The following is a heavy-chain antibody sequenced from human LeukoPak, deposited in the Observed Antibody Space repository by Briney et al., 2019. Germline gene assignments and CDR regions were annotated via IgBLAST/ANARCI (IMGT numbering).Heavy chain of an antibody. J-gene: IGHJ4*02. Sequence: PSETLSLTCTVSGGSISSSSYYWGWIRQPPGKGLEWIGSIYYSGSTYYNPSLKSRVTISVDTSKNQFSLKLSSVTAADTAVYYCARGIQLWLPQYYFDYWGQGTLVNVSS. D-gene: IGHD5-18*01. CDR1: GGSISSSSYY. CDR3: ARGIQLWLPQYYFDY. V-gene: IGHV4-39*07. CDR2: IYYSGST.